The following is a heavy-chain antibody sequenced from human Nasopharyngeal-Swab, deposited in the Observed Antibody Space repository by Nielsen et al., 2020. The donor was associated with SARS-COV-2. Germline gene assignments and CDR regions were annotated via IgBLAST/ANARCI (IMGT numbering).Heavy chain of an antibody. Sequence: GESLKISCAASGFTFSPYTMTWVRQAPGKGLEWLSYITGTSDSIRYADSVKGRFTISRDNSENTLYLQMNSLRAEDTAVYYCARAGTMVRGVRYYYYYMDVWGKGTTVTVSS. V-gene: IGHV3-48*01. J-gene: IGHJ6*03. D-gene: IGHD3-10*01. CDR1: GFTFSPYT. CDR2: ITGTSDSI. CDR3: ARAGTMVRGVRYYYYYMDV.